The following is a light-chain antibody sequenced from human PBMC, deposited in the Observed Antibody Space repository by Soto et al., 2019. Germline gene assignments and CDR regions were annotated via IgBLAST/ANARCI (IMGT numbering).Light chain of an antibody. CDR3: QQYGISPTT. CDR2: AAS. J-gene: IGKJ1*01. V-gene: IGKV3-20*01. CDR1: QSVSTSY. Sequence: EIVLTQSPGSLSLSPGDRVTLSCRASQSVSTSYLAWYQQKPGQAPRLLLYAASSRATGIPDRFSGSGSGTDFTLTISRLEPEDFAVYYCQQYGISPTTFGQGTRVEIK.